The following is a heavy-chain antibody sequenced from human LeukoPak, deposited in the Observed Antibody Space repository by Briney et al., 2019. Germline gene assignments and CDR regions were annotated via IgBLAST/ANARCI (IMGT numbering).Heavy chain of an antibody. J-gene: IGHJ6*03. CDR2: ISGSGGST. Sequence: GGSLRLSCAASGFTFSSYAMSWVRQAPGKGLEWVSAISGSGGSTYYADSVKGRFTISRDNSKNTLYLQMNSLRAEDTAVYYCAKSGGSRSPYYYYYMDVWGKGTTVTVSS. CDR3: AKSGGSRSPYYYYYMDV. CDR1: GFTFSSYA. D-gene: IGHD3-10*01. V-gene: IGHV3-23*01.